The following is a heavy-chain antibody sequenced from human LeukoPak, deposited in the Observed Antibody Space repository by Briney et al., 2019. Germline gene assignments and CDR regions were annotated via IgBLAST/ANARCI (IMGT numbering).Heavy chain of an antibody. CDR2: IWYDGSNK. J-gene: IGHJ3*02. Sequence: GGSLRLSCAASGFTFSSYGMHWVRQAPGKGLEWVAVIWYDGSNKYYADSVKGRFTISRDNSKNTLYLQMNSLRAEDTAVYYCARDPVYGWLRQTGAFDIWGQGTMVTVSS. D-gene: IGHD5-12*01. CDR1: GFTFSSYG. V-gene: IGHV3-33*01. CDR3: ARDPVYGWLRQTGAFDI.